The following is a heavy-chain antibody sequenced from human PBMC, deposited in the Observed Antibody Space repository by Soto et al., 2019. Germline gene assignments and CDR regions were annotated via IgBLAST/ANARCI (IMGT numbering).Heavy chain of an antibody. D-gene: IGHD1-1*01. CDR2: IMPIFRTP. Sequence: QVQLEQSGAEVKKPGSSVKVSCKASGGTFRNSAISWVRQAPGQGLEWLGGIMPIFRTPDYSQKFQGRVTVTADESTSTAYMELRGLRSDDTAVYYCARDNDRPQLGGNYYYILDVWGQGTPVTVSS. J-gene: IGHJ6*02. CDR1: GGTFRNSA. V-gene: IGHV1-69*12. CDR3: ARDNDRPQLGGNYYYILDV.